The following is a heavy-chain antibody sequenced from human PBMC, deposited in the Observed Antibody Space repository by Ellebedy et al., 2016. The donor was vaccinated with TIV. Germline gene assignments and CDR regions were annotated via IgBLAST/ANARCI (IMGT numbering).Heavy chain of an antibody. J-gene: IGHJ4*02. CDR2: IWYDGTKK. Sequence: GGSLRLSCAASGFTFSIYGMQWVRQAPGKGLEWVALIWYDGTKKFYAESVKGRFTLSRDTSRNTLYLQMDSLRTEDTAVYYCARGPSTSAHLDSWGQGALVIVSS. CDR1: GFTFSIYG. V-gene: IGHV3-30*02. CDR3: ARGPSTSAHLDS.